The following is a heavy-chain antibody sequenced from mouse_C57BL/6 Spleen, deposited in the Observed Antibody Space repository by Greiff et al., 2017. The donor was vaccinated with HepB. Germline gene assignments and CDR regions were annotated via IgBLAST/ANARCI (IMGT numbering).Heavy chain of an antibody. V-gene: IGHV3-6*01. CDR2: ISYDGSN. D-gene: IGHD1-1*01. J-gene: IGHJ1*03. CDR3: ARDYYGSSPDWYFDV. Sequence: EVKLQESGPGLVKPSQSLSLTCSVTGYSITSGYYWNWIRQFPGNKLEWMGYISYDGSNNYNPSLKNRISLTRDTSKNQFFLKLNYVTTEDTATYYCARDYYGSSPDWYFDVWGTGTTVTVSS. CDR1: GYSITSGYY.